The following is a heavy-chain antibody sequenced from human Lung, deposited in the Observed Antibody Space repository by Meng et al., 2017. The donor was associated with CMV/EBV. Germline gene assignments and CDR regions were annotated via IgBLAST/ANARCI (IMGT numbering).Heavy chain of an antibody. V-gene: IGHV1-18*01. CDR3: ARVGVGFTSVDY. CDR2: ISAYSGNT. CDR1: GDTFTNNG. Sequence: VQLVKSGREVMMPAAALYVSCMASGDTFTNNGRTWVRLAPGQGGEWMGWISAYSGNTNYAQTLQGRVTMTTDTSTSTGSLELGSMRSDDTAVYYCARVGVGFTSVDYWGQGTLVTVSS. J-gene: IGHJ4*02. D-gene: IGHD3-3*01.